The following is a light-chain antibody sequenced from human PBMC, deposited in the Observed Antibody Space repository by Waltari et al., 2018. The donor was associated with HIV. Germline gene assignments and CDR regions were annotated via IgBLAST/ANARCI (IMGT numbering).Light chain of an antibody. Sequence: SDELTQPPSVSVSPGQTARITCSGDALPKKYAYGYQQRSGQAPVLVIYEDNKTSSGIPERFSASSSGTLATLTINGAQVEDEADYYCYSTDTSGDYRVFGGVTTLTVL. CDR2: EDN. J-gene: IGLJ2*01. CDR1: ALPKKY. CDR3: YSTDTSGDYRV. V-gene: IGLV3-10*01.